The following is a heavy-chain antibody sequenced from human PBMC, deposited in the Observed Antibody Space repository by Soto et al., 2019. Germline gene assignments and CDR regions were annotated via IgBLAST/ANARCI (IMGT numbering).Heavy chain of an antibody. CDR2: IKQDETEK. D-gene: IGHD1-26*01. CDR3: ARLVSAAANDY. Sequence: GGSLRLSCAASGFTFSSYWMSWVRQAPGKGLEWVANIKQDETEKYYVDSVKGRFTISRDNAKNSLYLQMNRLRAEDTAVYYCARLVSAAANDYWGQGTLVTVSS. CDR1: GFTFSSYW. V-gene: IGHV3-7*04. J-gene: IGHJ4*02.